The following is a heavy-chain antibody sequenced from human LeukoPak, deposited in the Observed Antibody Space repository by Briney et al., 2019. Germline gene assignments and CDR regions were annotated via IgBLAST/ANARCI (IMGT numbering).Heavy chain of an antibody. V-gene: IGHV5-51*03. CDR1: GYSFTSYW. J-gene: IGHJ6*02. Sequence: GESLKISCKGSGYSFTSYWIGWVRQMPGKGPEWMGIIYPGDSDTIYSPSFQGQVTISADKSISTAYLQWSSLKASDTAMYCCARLQFPGGDYYYGMDVWGQGTTVTVSS. D-gene: IGHD4-11*01. CDR2: IYPGDSDT. CDR3: ARLQFPGGDYYYGMDV.